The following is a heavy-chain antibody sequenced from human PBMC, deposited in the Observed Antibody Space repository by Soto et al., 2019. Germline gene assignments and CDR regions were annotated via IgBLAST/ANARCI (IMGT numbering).Heavy chain of an antibody. Sequence: GGSLRLSCAASGFTVSTYHMSWVRQAPGKGLEWVSVIYTTGSADFADSVKGRFTISRDNAKNTLYLQMNSLRAEDTAVYYCVRGEGGWETYWGQGTLVTVSS. CDR3: VRGEGGWETY. J-gene: IGHJ4*02. D-gene: IGHD6-19*01. CDR2: IYTTGSA. V-gene: IGHV3-66*01. CDR1: GFTVSTYH.